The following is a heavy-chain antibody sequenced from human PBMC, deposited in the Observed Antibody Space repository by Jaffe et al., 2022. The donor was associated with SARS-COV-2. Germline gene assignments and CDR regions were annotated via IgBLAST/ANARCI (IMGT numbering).Heavy chain of an antibody. D-gene: IGHD2-2*01. V-gene: IGHV4-34*01. CDR1: GGSFSGYY. Sequence: QVQLQQWGAGLLKPSETLSLTCAVYGGSFSGYYWSWIRQPPGKGLEWIGEINHSGSTNYNPSLKSRVTISVDTSKNQFSLKLSSVTAADTAVYYCASGYREKGFDIWGQGTMVTVSS. J-gene: IGHJ3*02. CDR3: ASGYREKGFDI. CDR2: INHSGST.